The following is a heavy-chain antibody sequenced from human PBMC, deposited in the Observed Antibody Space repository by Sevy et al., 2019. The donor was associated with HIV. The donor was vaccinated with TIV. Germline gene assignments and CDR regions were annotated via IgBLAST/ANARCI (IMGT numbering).Heavy chain of an antibody. CDR3: ARERDDSSGFGMDV. Sequence: GGSLRLSCAASGFTLSSYGMHWVRQAPGKGLEWVAVIRYDGSNKYYADSVKGRFTISRDNSKNTLYLQMNSLRAEDTAVYYCARERDDSSGFGMDVWGHGTTVTVSS. J-gene: IGHJ6*02. D-gene: IGHD5-12*01. CDR1: GFTLSSYG. V-gene: IGHV3-33*01. CDR2: IRYDGSNK.